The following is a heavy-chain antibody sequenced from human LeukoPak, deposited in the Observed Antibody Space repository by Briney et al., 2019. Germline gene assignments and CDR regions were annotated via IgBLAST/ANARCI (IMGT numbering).Heavy chain of an antibody. J-gene: IGHJ6*03. V-gene: IGHV3-30-3*01. CDR1: GFTFSSYA. Sequence: PGGSLRLSCAASGFTFSSYAMHWVRQAPGKGLEWVAVISYDGSHKYYADSVKGRFIISRDNSKNTLYLQMNSLRAEDTAVYYCARWGSIRPQYHYGSGGFYMDVWGKGTTVTVSS. CDR3: ARWGSIRPQYHYGSGGFYMDV. CDR2: ISYDGSHK. D-gene: IGHD3-10*01.